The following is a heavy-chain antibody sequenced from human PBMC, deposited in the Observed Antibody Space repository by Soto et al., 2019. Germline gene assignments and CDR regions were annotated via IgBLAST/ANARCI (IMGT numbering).Heavy chain of an antibody. CDR2: ISGSGGST. D-gene: IGHD2-15*01. CDR3: AIEGYCSGGSCYYYYGMDV. CDR1: GFTFSSYA. V-gene: IGHV3-23*01. J-gene: IGHJ6*02. Sequence: GGSLRLSCAASGFTFSSYAMSWVRQAPGKGLEWVSAISGSGGSTYYADSVKGRFTISRDNSKNTLYLQMNSLRAEDTAVYYCAIEGYCSGGSCYYYYGMDVWGQGTTVTVSS.